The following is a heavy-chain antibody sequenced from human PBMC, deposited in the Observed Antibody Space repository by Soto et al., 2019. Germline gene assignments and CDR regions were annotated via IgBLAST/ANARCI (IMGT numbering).Heavy chain of an antibody. J-gene: IGHJ6*02. CDR2: IHYSGSI. V-gene: IGHV4-30-4*08. CDR3: AREDDGGDRDYYGLDV. D-gene: IGHD2-21*02. Sequence: SETLSLTCTVSGDSGGFISSSSYHWSWIRQHPGKGLEWIGYIHYSGSIYYNPSLQSRVTMSVDTSKNLFSLKLSSVTAADTAVYFCAREDDGGDRDYYGLDVWGQGTTVTVSS. CDR1: GDSGGFISSSSYH.